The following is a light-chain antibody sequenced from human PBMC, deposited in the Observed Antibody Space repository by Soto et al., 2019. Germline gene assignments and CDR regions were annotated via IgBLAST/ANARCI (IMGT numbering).Light chain of an antibody. CDR1: SSNIGADYD. CDR3: QSYDTSLGFV. J-gene: IGLJ1*01. V-gene: IGLV1-40*01. CDR2: GNI. Sequence: QSVLTQPPSVSGAPGQRVTFSCFGSSSNIGADYDVHWYQQLPGTAPKLLIYGNINRPSGVPDRFSGSKSGASAGLAITGLQPEDEADYYCQSYDTSLGFVFGTGTKVTVL.